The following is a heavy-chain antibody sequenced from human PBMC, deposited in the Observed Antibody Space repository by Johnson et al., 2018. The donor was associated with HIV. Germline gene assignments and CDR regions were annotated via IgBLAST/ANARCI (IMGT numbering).Heavy chain of an antibody. Sequence: VQLVESGGGLVKPGGSLRLSCAASGFTLSNAWMSWVRQAPGKGLEWVGRIKSEIDGGTTDYAAPVKGRFTISRENAKNSLYLQMNSLRAGDTAVYYCARARCSSTSCYEAFDIWGQGTMVTVSS. CDR1: GFTLSNAW. D-gene: IGHD2-2*01. V-gene: IGHV3-15*01. CDR3: ARARCSSTSCYEAFDI. J-gene: IGHJ3*02. CDR2: IKSEIDGGTT.